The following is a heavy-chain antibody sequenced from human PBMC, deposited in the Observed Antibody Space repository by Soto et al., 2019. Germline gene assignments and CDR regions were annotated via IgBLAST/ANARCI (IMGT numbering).Heavy chain of an antibody. V-gene: IGHV4-39*01. CDR3: ARRPIMITLGGVIDYYFDF. D-gene: IGHD3-16*02. Sequence: KTSETLSVTGTVSGGSSSSSNYYWGWIRQPPGKGLEWIGNIYNTGSTSYSPSLRSRVTISIDTSKNQFSLKLASVNAADTAVYYCARRPIMITLGGVIDYYFDFWGQGSLVTVSS. CDR1: GGSSSSSNYY. J-gene: IGHJ4*02. CDR2: IYNTGST.